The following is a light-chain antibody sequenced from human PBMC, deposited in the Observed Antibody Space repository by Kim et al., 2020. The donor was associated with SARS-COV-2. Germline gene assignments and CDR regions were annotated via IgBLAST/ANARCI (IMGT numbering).Light chain of an antibody. CDR1: RSNIGTNT. CDR2: SNN. CDR3: AAWDDSLNGHMV. J-gene: IGLJ2*01. Sequence: QSVLTQPASASGTPGQTVTISCSGSRSNIGTNTVNWYQQVPGTAPRLLIFSNNQRPSGVPDRISGSKSGTSASLAINGLQSEDEADYYCAAWDDSLNGHMVFGGGTQLTVL. V-gene: IGLV1-44*01.